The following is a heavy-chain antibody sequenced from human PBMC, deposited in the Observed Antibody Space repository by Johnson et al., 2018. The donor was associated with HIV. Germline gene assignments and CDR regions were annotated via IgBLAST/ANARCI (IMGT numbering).Heavy chain of an antibody. CDR3: AKVYYDSSGYGAFDI. D-gene: IGHD3-22*01. CDR1: GFTFSDHY. Sequence: VQLVESGGGLVQPGGSLRLSCAASGFTFSDHYMDWVRQAPGKGLEWVGRTRNKANSYTTEYAASVKGRFTISRDDSKNSLYLQMNSLRAEDTALYYCAKVYYDSSGYGAFDIWGQGTMVTVS. J-gene: IGHJ3*02. CDR2: TRNKANSYTT. V-gene: IGHV3-72*01.